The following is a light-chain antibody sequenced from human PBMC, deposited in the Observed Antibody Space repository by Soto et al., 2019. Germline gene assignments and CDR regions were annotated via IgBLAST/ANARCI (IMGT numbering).Light chain of an antibody. CDR3: QQRSSSPIT. CDR1: QSISSN. J-gene: IGKJ5*01. CDR2: GAS. Sequence: DIVMTQSPATLSVSPGDRATLSGRASQSISSNLDWYQQKPGQAPRLLIYGASNRATCVPARFSGSGSGTDFTLTINSLEPEDFAVYYCQQRSSSPITFGEGTRLEI. V-gene: IGKV3-11*01.